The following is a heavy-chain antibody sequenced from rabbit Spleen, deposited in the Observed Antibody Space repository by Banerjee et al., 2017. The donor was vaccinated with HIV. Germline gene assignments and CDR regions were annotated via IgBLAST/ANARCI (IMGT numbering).Heavy chain of an antibody. Sequence: QSLEESGGDLVKPGASLTHTCTASGVSFTSNYYMCWVRQAPGKGLEWIACIDTGSSGFTYFASWAKGRFTISKTSSTTVTLQVTSLTAADTATYFCARDSGTSFSSYGMDLWGPGTLVTVS. CDR2: IDTGSSGFT. CDR1: GVSFTSNYY. D-gene: IGHD8-1*01. V-gene: IGHV1S40*01. J-gene: IGHJ6*01. CDR3: ARDSGTSFSSYGMDL.